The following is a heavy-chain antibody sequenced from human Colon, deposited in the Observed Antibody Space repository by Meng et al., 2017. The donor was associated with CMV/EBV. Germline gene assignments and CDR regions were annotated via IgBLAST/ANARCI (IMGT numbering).Heavy chain of an antibody. V-gene: IGHV3-7*04. Sequence: GGSLRLSCEVSGFTLSRNWFSWVRQAPEKGLEWVANINPDGSEKYYLDSVKGRFTIFRDNAKNSLYLQVNSLRVEDTAVYYCATDTARVRGYWGQGTLVTVSS. CDR3: ATDTARVRGY. D-gene: IGHD3-10*01. J-gene: IGHJ4*02. CDR1: GFTLSRNW. CDR2: INPDGSEK.